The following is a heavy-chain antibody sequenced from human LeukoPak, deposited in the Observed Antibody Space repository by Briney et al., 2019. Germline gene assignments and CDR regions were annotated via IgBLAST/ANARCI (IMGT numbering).Heavy chain of an antibody. V-gene: IGHV3-23*01. D-gene: IGHD1-26*01. Sequence: GGSLRLSCAASGFTFSSYAMSWVRQAPGKGLEWVSAISGSGGSTYYADSVKGRFTISRDNSKNTLYLQMNGLRAEDTAVYYCAMGGMYLLLDYWGQGTLVTVSS. J-gene: IGHJ4*02. CDR3: AMGGMYLLLDY. CDR2: ISGSGGST. CDR1: GFTFSSYA.